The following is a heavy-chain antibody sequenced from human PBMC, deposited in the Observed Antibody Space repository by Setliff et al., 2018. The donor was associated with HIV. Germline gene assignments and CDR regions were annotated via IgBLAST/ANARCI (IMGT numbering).Heavy chain of an antibody. CDR2: IYYNGFA. V-gene: IGHV4-61*01. D-gene: IGHD2-15*01. CDR3: ARHSCGTTACYGPDM. Sequence: CAVSGGSISSGSSYWSWIRQAPGKGLEWTGNIYYNGFANYNPSLKSRLTISVDTSKNQVSLRLSSVTPADTAVYYCARHSCGTTACYGPDMWGPGTMVTVSS. CDR1: GGSISSGSSY. J-gene: IGHJ3*02.